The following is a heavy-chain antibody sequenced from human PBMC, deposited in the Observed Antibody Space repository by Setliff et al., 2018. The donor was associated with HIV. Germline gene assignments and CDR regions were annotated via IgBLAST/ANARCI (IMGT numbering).Heavy chain of an antibody. D-gene: IGHD4-17*01. V-gene: IGHV4-4*07. CDR2: AYTGGST. J-gene: IGHJ2*01. Sequence: SETLSLTCSVSGVTISSHFWTWIRQPAGKGLEWIGRAYTGGSTNYNPSLKSRVSMSVDTSKNQFSLKLNSVTAADTALYYCARDPTTVTSRWYFDLWGRGTLVTVSS. CDR3: ARDPTTVTSRWYFDL. CDR1: GVTISSHF.